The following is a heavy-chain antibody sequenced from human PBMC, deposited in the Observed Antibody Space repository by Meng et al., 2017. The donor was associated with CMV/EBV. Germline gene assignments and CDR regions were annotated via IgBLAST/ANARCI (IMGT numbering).Heavy chain of an antibody. J-gene: IGHJ6*02. D-gene: IGHD3-3*01. Sequence: GSLRLSCAVYGGSFSAYYWSWIHQPPGRGREWIGEIHHRESTNYNPSLKSRVTISVDTSKNQFSLKLSSVTAADTAVYYCARESTIFGVVIPNYYYYGMDVWGQGTTVTVSS. CDR1: GGSFSAYY. CDR2: IHHREST. CDR3: ARESTIFGVVIPNYYYYGMDV. V-gene: IGHV4-34*01.